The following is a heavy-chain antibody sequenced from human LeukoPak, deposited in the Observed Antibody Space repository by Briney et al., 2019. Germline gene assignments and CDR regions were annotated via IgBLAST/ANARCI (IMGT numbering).Heavy chain of an antibody. Sequence: PSETLSLTCAVYGGSFSCHYWSWIRQPPGKGLEWIGDINHSGSTNYNPSLKSRVTISLDTSKNQFSLKLSSVTAADTALYYCARSWGATMGYYFDYWGQGNLVTVSS. J-gene: IGHJ4*02. CDR3: ARSWGATMGYYFDY. D-gene: IGHD5-24*01. V-gene: IGHV4-34*01. CDR2: INHSGST. CDR1: GGSFSCHY.